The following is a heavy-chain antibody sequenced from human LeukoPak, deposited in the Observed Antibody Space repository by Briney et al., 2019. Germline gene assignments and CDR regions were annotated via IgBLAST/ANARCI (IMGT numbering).Heavy chain of an antibody. J-gene: IGHJ4*02. CDR2: INPNSGGT. CDR3: AFGIAAAGSTDY. V-gene: IGHV1-2*02. D-gene: IGHD6-13*01. CDR1: GYTFTGYY. Sequence: ASVKVSCKASGYTFTGYYMHWVRQAPGQGLEWMGWINPNSGGTNYAQKFQGRVTMARDTSISTAYMELSRLRSDDTAVYYCAFGIAAAGSTDYWGQGTLVTVSS.